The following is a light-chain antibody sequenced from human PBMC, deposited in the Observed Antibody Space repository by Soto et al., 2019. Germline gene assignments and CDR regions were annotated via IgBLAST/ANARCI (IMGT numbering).Light chain of an antibody. CDR2: GAS. CDR1: QSVSSN. V-gene: IGKV3-20*01. CDR3: QQYGSSPLT. Sequence: ELVMTQSPATLSVSPGERATLSCRASQSVSSNLGWYQKKPGQAPSLLIYGASNRATGIPDRFSGSGSGTDLTITISRLEPEDCEVYDGQQYGSSPLTFGGGTKVDIK. J-gene: IGKJ4*01.